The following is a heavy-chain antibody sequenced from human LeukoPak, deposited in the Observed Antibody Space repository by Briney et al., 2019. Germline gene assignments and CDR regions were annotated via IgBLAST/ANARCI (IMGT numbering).Heavy chain of an antibody. CDR3: ARLVWFGDSNIDH. V-gene: IGHV3-48*03. J-gene: IGHJ4*02. CDR1: GLTFSSFE. CDR2: ISSSEDSI. D-gene: IGHD3-10*01. Sequence: QTGGSLRLSCAASGLTFSSFEMNWVRQAPGKGLEWLSYISSSEDSIYYADSVKGRFTISRDNAKNSLYLQMNSLRAEGTAVYYCARLVWFGDSNIDHWGQGTLVTVSS.